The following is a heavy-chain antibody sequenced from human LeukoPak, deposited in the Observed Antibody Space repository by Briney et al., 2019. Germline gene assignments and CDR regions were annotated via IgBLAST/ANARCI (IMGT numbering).Heavy chain of an antibody. V-gene: IGHV1-46*01. CDR2: INPSGGST. D-gene: IGHD1-1*01. CDR3: ARLGTTGTRPNWFDP. Sequence: ASVKVSCKASGYTFTSYYMHWVRQAPGQGLEWMGIINPSGGSTSYAQKFQGRVTMTRDTSTSTVYMELSSLRSEDTAVYYCARLGTTGTRPNWFDPWGQGTLVTVSS. J-gene: IGHJ5*02. CDR1: GYTFTSYY.